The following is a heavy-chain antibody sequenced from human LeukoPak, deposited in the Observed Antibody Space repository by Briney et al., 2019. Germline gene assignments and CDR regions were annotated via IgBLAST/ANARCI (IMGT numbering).Heavy chain of an antibody. J-gene: IGHJ4*02. CDR3: ARDPFIVATPGLDY. Sequence: GGSLRLSCAASGFTFSSYSMNWVRQAPGKGLEWVSSISISTTYIYYADSVKGRFTISRDNAKNSLYLQMNSLRAEDTAVYYCARDPFIVATPGLDYWGQGTLVTVSS. V-gene: IGHV3-21*01. CDR2: ISISTTYI. D-gene: IGHD5-12*01. CDR1: GFTFSSYS.